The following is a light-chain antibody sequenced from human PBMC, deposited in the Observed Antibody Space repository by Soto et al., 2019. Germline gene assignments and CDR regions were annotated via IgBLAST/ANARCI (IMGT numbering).Light chain of an antibody. CDR1: SSDVGGYNY. J-gene: IGLJ1*01. CDR2: DVS. CDR3: SSYTSSSTHYV. V-gene: IGLV2-14*01. Sequence: QSVLTQPASVSGSPGQSITISCTGTSSDVGGYNYVSWYQQHPGKAPKLMIYDVSNRPSGVSNRFSGSKSGNTASLTISGLQAEYEADYYCSSYTSSSTHYVFGTGTKVPVL.